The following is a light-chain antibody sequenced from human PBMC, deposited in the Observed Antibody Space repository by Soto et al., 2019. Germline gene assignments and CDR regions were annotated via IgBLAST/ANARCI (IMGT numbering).Light chain of an antibody. CDR2: EGS. V-gene: IGLV2-23*01. CDR1: SSDVWSYNP. Sequence: QSVLTQPASVSGSPGQSITISYTGTSSDVWSYNPVSWYQQHPGKAPKLMIYEGSKRPSGVSNRFSGSKSGNTASLTISGLQAEDEADYYCCSYAGSSLYVLGTGTKVT. J-gene: IGLJ1*01. CDR3: CSYAGSSLYV.